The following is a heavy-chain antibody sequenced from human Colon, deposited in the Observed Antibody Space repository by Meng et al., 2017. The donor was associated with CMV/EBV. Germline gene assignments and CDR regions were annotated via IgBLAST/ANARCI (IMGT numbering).Heavy chain of an antibody. CDR1: GFTFSSYG. Sequence: GESLKISCVGSGFTFSSYGMHWVRQAPGKGLEWVAVIWFDGSNEYYADSVKGRFTISRDNSRNTLHLQINGLRADDTAVYYCAKTTDSTLLYYYYGMDVWGQGTTVTVSS. CDR2: IWFDGSNE. V-gene: IGHV3-30*02. CDR3: AKTTDSTLLYYYYGMDV. D-gene: IGHD6-13*01. J-gene: IGHJ6*02.